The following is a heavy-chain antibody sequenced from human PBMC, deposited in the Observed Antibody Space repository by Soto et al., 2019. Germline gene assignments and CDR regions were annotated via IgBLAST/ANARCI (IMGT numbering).Heavy chain of an antibody. Sequence: SETLSLTCTVSGGSISSGGYYWSWIHQHPGKGLEWIGYIYYSGSTYYNPSLKSRVTISVDTSKNQFSLKLSSVTAADTAVYYCARVGQLRAPEPRVYYFDYWGQGTLVTVSS. CDR1: GGSISSGGYY. V-gene: IGHV4-31*03. CDR3: ARVGQLRAPEPRVYYFDY. CDR2: IYYSGST. D-gene: IGHD5-18*01. J-gene: IGHJ4*02.